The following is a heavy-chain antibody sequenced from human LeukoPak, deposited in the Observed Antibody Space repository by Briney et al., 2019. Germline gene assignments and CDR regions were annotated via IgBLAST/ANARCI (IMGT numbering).Heavy chain of an antibody. V-gene: IGHV3-48*03. D-gene: IGHD1-1*01. CDR2: ISSSGSTI. Sequence: GGSVTLTCAVSGFTLRNYEMNCLRQAPEKGLEWVSYISSSGSTIFYAASVKGRFTISRDNARNSVYLQMNSLSAEDTAVYYCAREEYRGLHYSGQRTAVTVSP. J-gene: IGHJ4*02. CDR1: GFTLRNYE. CDR3: AREEYRGLHY.